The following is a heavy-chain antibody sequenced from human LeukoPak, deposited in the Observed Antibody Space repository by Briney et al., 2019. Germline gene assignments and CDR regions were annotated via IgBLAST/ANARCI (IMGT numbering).Heavy chain of an antibody. CDR2: ISGSGGST. Sequence: GGSPRLSCEDSGFTFSDYPMSWVRQAPGKGLEWVSAISGSGGSTYYADSVKGRFTISRDNSKNTLYLQMNSLRAEDTAVYYCAKALRPVTAKNYFDYWGQGTLVTVSS. V-gene: IGHV3-23*01. J-gene: IGHJ4*02. CDR1: GFTFSDYP. CDR3: AKALRPVTAKNYFDY. D-gene: IGHD2-21*02.